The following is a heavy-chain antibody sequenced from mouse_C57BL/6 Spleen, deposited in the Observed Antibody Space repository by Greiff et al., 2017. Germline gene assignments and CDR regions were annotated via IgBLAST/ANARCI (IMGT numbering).Heavy chain of an antibody. CDR2: INPNNGGT. D-gene: IGHD1-1*01. CDR1: GYTFTDYY. CDR3: ASTDYGSSWGFDV. Sequence: VQLKQSGPELVTPGASVKISCKASGYTFTDYYMNWVKQSHGKSLEWIGDINPNNGGTRYNQQFKGKATLTVDKSSSTAYMELRSLTSEDSAVYDCASTDYGSSWGFDVWGTVTTVTVAS. J-gene: IGHJ1*03. V-gene: IGHV1-26*01.